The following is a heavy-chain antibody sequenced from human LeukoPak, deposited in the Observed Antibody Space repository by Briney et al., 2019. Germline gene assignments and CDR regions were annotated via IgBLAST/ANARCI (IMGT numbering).Heavy chain of an antibody. CDR1: GFSFSSYW. V-gene: IGHV3-74*01. J-gene: IGHJ4*02. CDR2: ITSDGTTT. CDR3: VREYPASFDY. Sequence: GGSLRLSCVASGFSFSSYWMHWVRQAPGKGLVWVSRITSDGTTTRYADSVKGRFTISRDNAKNTLYLQMNSLGAEDTAVYYCVREYPASFDYWGQGTLVTVSS.